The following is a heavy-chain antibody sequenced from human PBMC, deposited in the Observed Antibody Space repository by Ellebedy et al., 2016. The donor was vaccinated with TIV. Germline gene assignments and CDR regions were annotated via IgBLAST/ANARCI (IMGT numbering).Heavy chain of an antibody. D-gene: IGHD7-27*01. CDR2: IHHSGST. CDR3: ARRRRSLGYGVDV. V-gene: IGHV4-30-4*08. Sequence: SETLSLTXNVSGDSIISGDHFWTWIRLLPGMDLEWLGYIHHSGSTYYNPSLRSRVTMSSDTSKNQFSLRLSSVTAADTALYYCARRRRSLGYGVDVWGQGTTVTVSS. J-gene: IGHJ6*02. CDR1: GDSIISGDHF.